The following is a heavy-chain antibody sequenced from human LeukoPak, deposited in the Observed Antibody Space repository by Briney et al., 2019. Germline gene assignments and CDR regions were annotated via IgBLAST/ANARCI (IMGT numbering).Heavy chain of an antibody. J-gene: IGHJ4*02. D-gene: IGHD3-9*01. CDR1: GFSFSTYG. CDR2: ISGSGDST. Sequence: PGGSLRLSCADSGFSFSTYGMSWVRQAPGKGLEWVSGISGSGDSTYYADSVKGRFTISRDNSKNTLYLQMNSLRAEDTAVYYCARDRDILTGSEYDYWGQGTLVTVSS. CDR3: ARDRDILTGSEYDY. V-gene: IGHV3-23*01.